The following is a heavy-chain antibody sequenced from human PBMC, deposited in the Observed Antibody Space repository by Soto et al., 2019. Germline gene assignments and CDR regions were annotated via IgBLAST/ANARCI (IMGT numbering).Heavy chain of an antibody. CDR2: IYWDDDK. CDR1: GFSLRSSAVG. D-gene: IGHD5-12*01. CDR3: ARLWGSGNDFHWCFDL. V-gene: IGHV2-5*02. Sequence: QITLKESGPTLVKPTQTLTLTCTFSGFSLRSSAVGVGWIRQPPGKALEWLALIYWDDDKRYSPSLKSRLTNTKDTSKTQVVLTMTNMDPVDTAPYYCARLWGSGNDFHWCFDLWGRGTLVTASS. J-gene: IGHJ2*01.